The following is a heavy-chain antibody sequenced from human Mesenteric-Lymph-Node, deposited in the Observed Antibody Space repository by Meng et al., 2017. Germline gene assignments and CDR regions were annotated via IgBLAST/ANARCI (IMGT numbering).Heavy chain of an antibody. D-gene: IGHD3-3*01. CDR3: AKAGKFSQFRRDYFDY. J-gene: IGHJ4*02. CDR2: IWFNGGNP. Sequence: GESLKISCAASGFTFRSYGMHWVRQAPGKGLEWVAGIWFNGGNPTYADSVKGRFTISRDNSKNTLYLQMNSLRAEDTAVYYCAKAGKFSQFRRDYFDYWGQGTLVTVSS. V-gene: IGHV3-33*06. CDR1: GFTFRSYG.